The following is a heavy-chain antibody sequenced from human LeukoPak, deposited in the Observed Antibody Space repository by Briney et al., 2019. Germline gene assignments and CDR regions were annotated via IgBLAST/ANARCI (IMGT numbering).Heavy chain of an antibody. CDR3: ARVAKTYYYDSSGYYVDY. CDR2: ISAYNGNT. V-gene: IGHV1-18*01. CDR1: GYTFTSYG. D-gene: IGHD3-22*01. Sequence: ASVTVSCKASGYTFTSYGISWGRQAPGQGLEWMGWISAYNGNTNYAQKLQGRVTMTTDTSTSTAYMELRSLRSDDTAVYYCARVAKTYYYDSSGYYVDYWGQGTLITVSS. J-gene: IGHJ4*02.